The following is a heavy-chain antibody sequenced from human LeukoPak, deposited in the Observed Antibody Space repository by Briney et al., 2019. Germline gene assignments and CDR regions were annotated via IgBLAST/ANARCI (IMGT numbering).Heavy chain of an antibody. Sequence: ASVKVSCKASGYTFTSYDINWVRQATGQGLEWMEWMNPNSGNTGYAQKFQGRVTMTRNTSISTAYMELSSLRSEDTAVYYCARGLKPDYGDYFWFDPWGQGTLVTVSS. CDR1: GYTFTSYD. J-gene: IGHJ5*02. CDR3: ARGLKPDYGDYFWFDP. V-gene: IGHV1-8*01. CDR2: MNPNSGNT. D-gene: IGHD4-17*01.